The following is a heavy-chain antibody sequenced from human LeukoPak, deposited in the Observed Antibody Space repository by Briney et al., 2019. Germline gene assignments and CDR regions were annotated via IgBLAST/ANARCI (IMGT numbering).Heavy chain of an antibody. CDR1: GYSISSGYY. J-gene: IGHJ5*02. V-gene: IGHV4-38-2*01. CDR3: ARVASNWFDP. Sequence: SETLSLTCAVSGYSISSGYYWGWIRQPPGKGLEWIGSIYYSGSTYYNPSLKSRVTISVDTSKNQFSLKLSSVTAADTAVYYCARVASNWFDPWGQGTLVTVSS. D-gene: IGHD5-12*01. CDR2: IYYSGST.